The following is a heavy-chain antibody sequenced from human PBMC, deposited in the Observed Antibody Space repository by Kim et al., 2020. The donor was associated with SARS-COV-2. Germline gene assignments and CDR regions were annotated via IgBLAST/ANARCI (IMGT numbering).Heavy chain of an antibody. CDR3: ARDWQRRAFDI. J-gene: IGHJ3*02. CDR1: GFTFNNYD. V-gene: IGHV3-33*01. CDR2: IWSGGRNK. Sequence: GGSLRLSCAASGFTFNNYDMHWVRQAPGKGLEWVAVIWSGGRNKFYADSVKGRFTISRDNSKNTLYLQMISLRADDTAVYYCARDWQRRAFDIWGQGTMV.